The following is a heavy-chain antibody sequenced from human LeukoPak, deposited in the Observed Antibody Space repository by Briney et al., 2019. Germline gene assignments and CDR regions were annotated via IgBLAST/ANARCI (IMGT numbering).Heavy chain of an antibody. CDR1: GGSISNYH. V-gene: IGHV4-34*01. CDR2: VTRTGST. CDR3: ARGDGVIGAIGIGSWYFDL. Sequence: PSETLSLTCTVSGGSISNYHWSWIRQPPGKGLEWIGEVTRTGSTNYHPSLKSRVLISVDTSKSQFSLKVNSVTAADTGVYYCARGDGVIGAIGIGSWYFDLWGRGTLVAVSS. D-gene: IGHD2/OR15-2a*01. J-gene: IGHJ2*01.